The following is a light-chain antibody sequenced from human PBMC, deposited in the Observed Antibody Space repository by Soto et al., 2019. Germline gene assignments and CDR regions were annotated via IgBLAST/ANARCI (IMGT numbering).Light chain of an antibody. CDR1: QSVLYRSKKKNY. CDR3: QEYYSTPWT. Sequence: DIVMTQSPDSLAVSLGERATINCKSSQSVLYRSKKKNYLAWYQHKPEQPPKLLIYWASTRESRVPDRFSGSGSGTDFSLTISSLQAEDVAVYYCQEYYSTPWTFGQGTKVEIK. CDR2: WAS. V-gene: IGKV4-1*01. J-gene: IGKJ1*01.